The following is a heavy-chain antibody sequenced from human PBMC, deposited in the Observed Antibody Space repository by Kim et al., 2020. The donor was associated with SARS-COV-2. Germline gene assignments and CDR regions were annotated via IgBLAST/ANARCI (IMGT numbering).Heavy chain of an antibody. D-gene: IGHD3-16*01. CDR3: ARDSWGGRLLLDY. V-gene: IGHV7-4-1*02. Sequence: ASVKVSCKASGYTFTSYTINWVRQAPGQGLEWMGWINPNTGNPSYAQGFTGRFVFSLDSSFSTAYLQITSLKADDTAFYYCARDSWGGRLLLDYWGQGTLVTVSS. CDR2: INPNTGNP. CDR1: GYTFTSYT. J-gene: IGHJ4*02.